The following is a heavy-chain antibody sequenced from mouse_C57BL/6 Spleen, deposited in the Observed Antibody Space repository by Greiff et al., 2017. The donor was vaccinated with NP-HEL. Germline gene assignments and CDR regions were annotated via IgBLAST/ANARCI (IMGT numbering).Heavy chain of an antibody. CDR1: GYSFTGYY. V-gene: IGHV1-42*01. J-gene: IGHJ4*01. CDR2: INPSTGGT. Sequence: EVQLQQSGPELVKPGASVKISCKASGYSFTGYYMNWVKQSPEKSLEWIGEINPSTGGTTYNQKFKAKATLTVDKSSSTAYMQLKSLTSEDSAVYYCARSWPPDAMDYWGQGTSVTVSS. CDR3: ARSWPPDAMDY.